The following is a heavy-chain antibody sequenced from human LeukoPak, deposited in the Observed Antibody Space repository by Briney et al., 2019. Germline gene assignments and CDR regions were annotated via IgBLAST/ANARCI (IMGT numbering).Heavy chain of an antibody. J-gene: IGHJ5*02. V-gene: IGHV3-23*01. Sequence: GGSLRLSCAASGFTFTNYAMSWVRQAPGKGLEWVSAISGNGGNTYYADSVEGRFTISRDNSKNTLYLQMDRLRVEDSAVYYCVRVNTQGVPSPWGQGILVTVSS. D-gene: IGHD2-15*01. CDR3: VRVNTQGVPSP. CDR1: GFTFTNYA. CDR2: ISGNGGNT.